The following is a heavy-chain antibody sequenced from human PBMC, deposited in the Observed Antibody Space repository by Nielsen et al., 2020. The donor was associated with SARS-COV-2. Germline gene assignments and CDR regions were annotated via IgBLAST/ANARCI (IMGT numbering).Heavy chain of an antibody. D-gene: IGHD4-11*01. CDR1: GDTLSSHG. CDR3: ARGSQGQQLNYYMDV. V-gene: IGHV1-69*13. J-gene: IGHJ6*03. CDR2: IICLSGA. Sequence: SVKVSCKASGDTLSSHGLFWVRQAPGQGLEWIGEIICLSGANYAQKFQGRVTITADGSTSTAYMELSSLRSEDTAVYYCARGSQGQQLNYYMDVWGKGTTVTVSS.